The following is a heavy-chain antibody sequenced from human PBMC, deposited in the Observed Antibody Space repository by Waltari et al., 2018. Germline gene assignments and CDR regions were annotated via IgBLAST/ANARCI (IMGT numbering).Heavy chain of an antibody. CDR1: GDTLSNSA. CDR3: AVTLSAAPFYGLDV. V-gene: IGHV1-69*08. J-gene: IGHJ6*02. CDR2: IIPIVATV. Sequence: QVQLVQSGAEVKKPGSSVMVSCKVSGDTLSNSASHWVRQAPGQGLEWVGRIIPIVATVNFAQKFQDRVTITAATSTSTAYMEVSSLRSDDTAMYYCAVTLSAAPFYGLDVWGQGTTVTVFS. D-gene: IGHD6-13*01.